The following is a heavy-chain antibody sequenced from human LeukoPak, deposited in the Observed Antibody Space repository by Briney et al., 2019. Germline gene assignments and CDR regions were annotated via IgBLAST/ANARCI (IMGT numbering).Heavy chain of an antibody. J-gene: IGHJ4*02. D-gene: IGHD3-10*01. Sequence: PSETLSLTCTVSGGSIRSYYWSWIRQPPGKGLEWIGEINHSRSTNYNPSLKSRVTISVDTSKNQFSLKLSSVTAADTAVYYCARVLWLGYFDYWGQGTLVTVSS. CDR1: GGSIRSYY. CDR2: INHSRST. CDR3: ARVLWLGYFDY. V-gene: IGHV4-34*01.